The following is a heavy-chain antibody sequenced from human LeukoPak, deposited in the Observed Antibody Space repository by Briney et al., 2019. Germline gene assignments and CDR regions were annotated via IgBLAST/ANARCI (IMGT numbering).Heavy chain of an antibody. V-gene: IGHV3-11*01. CDR1: GFTFSDYY. J-gene: IGHJ4*02. Sequence: PEGSLRLSCAASGFTFSDYYMSWIRQAPGKGLEWVSYISSSGSTIYYADSVKGRFTISRDNAKNSLYLQMNSLRAEDTAVYYCARAPVGYGSGSYYNSRFFDYWGQGTLVTVSS. CDR3: ARAPVGYGSGSYYNSRFFDY. CDR2: ISSSGSTI. D-gene: IGHD3-10*01.